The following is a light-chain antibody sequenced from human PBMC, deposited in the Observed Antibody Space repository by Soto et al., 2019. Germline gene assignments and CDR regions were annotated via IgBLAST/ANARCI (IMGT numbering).Light chain of an antibody. J-gene: IGLJ1*01. CDR3: QSYDSSLIVSKV. V-gene: IGLV1-40*01. CDR1: SSNIGAGYD. Sequence: QSVLTQPPSVSGAPGQGVTISCSGSSSNIGAGYDVQWYRQFPGTAPKLIIYANSDRPSGVPDRFSGSKSGTSASLAITGLQAEDEADYYCQSYDSSLIVSKVFGNGTKVTVL. CDR2: ANS.